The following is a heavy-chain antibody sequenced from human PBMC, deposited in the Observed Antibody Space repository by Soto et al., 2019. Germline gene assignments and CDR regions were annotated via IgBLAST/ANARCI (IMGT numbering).Heavy chain of an antibody. CDR3: ARGSSAAMGTYYYYYGMDV. V-gene: IGHV3-21*01. CDR2: ISSSSSYI. Sequence: GGSLRLSCAASGFTFSSYSMNWVRQAPGKGLEWVSSISSSSSYIYYADSVKGRFTISRDNAKNSLYLQINSLRAEDTAVYYCARGSSAAMGTYYYYYGMDVWGQGTTVTVSS. D-gene: IGHD2-2*01. J-gene: IGHJ6*02. CDR1: GFTFSSYS.